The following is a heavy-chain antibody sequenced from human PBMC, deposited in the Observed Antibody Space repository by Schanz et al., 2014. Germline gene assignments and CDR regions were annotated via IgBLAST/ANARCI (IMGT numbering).Heavy chain of an antibody. CDR2: IIPILGIT. J-gene: IGHJ3*02. Sequence: QVQLVQSGAEVKKPGASVKVSCKASGYSFTTYGLNWVRQAPGQGPEWMGWIIPILGITNVAQTFQDRVTITADKSTSTAYMELSSLRSEDTAVYYCARGLGDERWLDLNEAFDIWGQGTIVTVSS. D-gene: IGHD6-19*01. V-gene: IGHV1-69*10. CDR1: GYSFTTYG. CDR3: ARGLGDERWLDLNEAFDI.